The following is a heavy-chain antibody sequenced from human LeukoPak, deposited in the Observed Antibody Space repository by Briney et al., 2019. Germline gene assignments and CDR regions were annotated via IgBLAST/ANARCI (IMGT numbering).Heavy chain of an antibody. V-gene: IGHV1-69*05. CDR3: ARAAAAAATGWFDP. J-gene: IGHJ5*02. Sequence: SVKVSCKASGGTFSSYAISWVRQAPGQGLEWMGGIIPIFGTAYYAQKFQGRVTITTDESTSTAYMELRSLRSDDTAVYYCARAAAAAATGWFDPWGQGTLVTVSS. D-gene: IGHD6-13*01. CDR1: GGTFSSYA. CDR2: IIPIFGTA.